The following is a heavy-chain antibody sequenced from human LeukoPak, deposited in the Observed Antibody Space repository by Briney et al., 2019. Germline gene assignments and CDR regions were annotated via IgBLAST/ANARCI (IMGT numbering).Heavy chain of an antibody. J-gene: IGHJ4*02. CDR1: GGSVSSGSYY. CDR3: ARQKYYYGSESYYPFDY. CDR2: IYYSGST. V-gene: IGHV4-61*01. Sequence: SETLSLTCTVSGGSVSSGSYYWSWIRQPPGKGLEWIGYIYYSGSTNYNPSLKSRVTISVDTSKNQFSLKLSSVSAADTALYFCARQKYYYGSESYYPFDYWGQGNLVTVSS. D-gene: IGHD3-10*01.